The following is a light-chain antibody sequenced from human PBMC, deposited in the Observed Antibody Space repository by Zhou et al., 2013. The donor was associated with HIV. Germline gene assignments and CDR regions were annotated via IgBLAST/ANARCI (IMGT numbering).Light chain of an antibody. V-gene: IGKV1-13*02. J-gene: IGKJ1*01. Sequence: AIQLTQSPSSLSASVGDRVTISCRASQGIRSALAWYQQNLGKAPKLLIYDASNLESGVPSRFSGSGSGTDFTLTISSLQPEDFATYYCQQSYTAPWTFGQGTKVEI. CDR1: QGIRSA. CDR3: QQSYTAPWT. CDR2: DAS.